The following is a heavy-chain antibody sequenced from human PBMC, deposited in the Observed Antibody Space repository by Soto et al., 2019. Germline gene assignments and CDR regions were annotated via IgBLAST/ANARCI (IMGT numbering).Heavy chain of an antibody. J-gene: IGHJ4*02. V-gene: IGHV3-30*18. CDR1: GFTFSTYG. CDR3: AKIIRRYGSGYDY. CDR2: ISFDGTNK. Sequence: GGSLRLSCEASGFTFSTYGMHWVRQAPGKGLEWVAVISFDGTNKYYADSVKGRFTISRDNSKDTLFLQMDSLRPEDTALYYCAKIIRRYGSGYDYWGQGTRVTVS. D-gene: IGHD3-10*01.